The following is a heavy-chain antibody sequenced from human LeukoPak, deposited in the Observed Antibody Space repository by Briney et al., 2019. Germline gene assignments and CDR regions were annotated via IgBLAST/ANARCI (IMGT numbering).Heavy chain of an antibody. Sequence: SQSLSLTCALYGGSFSVYYWSWVRQPPGKGLEWIGVSNHSGSTNYNPSLKRRVTITAGTSKNQFSLKLSSVTAADTAVYYCASQAYCSGGSCSSDRNHYYYGMDVWGQGNTVTVSS. CDR2: SNHSGST. V-gene: IGHV4-34*01. J-gene: IGHJ6*02. CDR3: ASQAYCSGGSCSSDRNHYYYGMDV. CDR1: GGSFSVYY. D-gene: IGHD2-15*01.